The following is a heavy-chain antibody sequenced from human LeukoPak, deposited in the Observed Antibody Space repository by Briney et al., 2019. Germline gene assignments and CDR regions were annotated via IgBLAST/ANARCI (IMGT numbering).Heavy chain of an antibody. Sequence: GGSLRLSCVVSGFTFSNYSMNWVRQAPGKGLEWVSYISSRSSPIYYLDSVKGRFTISRDNSKNTLYLQMNSLRVEDTAVYYCAKSHDYGDGENFDYWGQGTLVTVSS. CDR3: AKSHDYGDGENFDY. CDR2: ISSRSSPI. D-gene: IGHD4-17*01. CDR1: GFTFSNYS. V-gene: IGHV3-48*01. J-gene: IGHJ4*02.